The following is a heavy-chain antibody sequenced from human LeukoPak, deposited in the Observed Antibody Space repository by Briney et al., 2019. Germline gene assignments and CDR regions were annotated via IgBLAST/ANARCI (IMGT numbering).Heavy chain of an antibody. CDR1: GFIFNNYA. Sequence: GGSLRLSCAASGFIFNNYAMSWVRQAPGKGLEWVSAISGGGGSTYYADSVKGRFTISRDNSKNTLFLQMNSLRADDTAIYYCTKDSLPGWGNWGQGTLVTVSS. CDR3: TKDSLPGWGN. V-gene: IGHV3-23*01. CDR2: ISGGGGST. D-gene: IGHD2-8*02. J-gene: IGHJ4*02.